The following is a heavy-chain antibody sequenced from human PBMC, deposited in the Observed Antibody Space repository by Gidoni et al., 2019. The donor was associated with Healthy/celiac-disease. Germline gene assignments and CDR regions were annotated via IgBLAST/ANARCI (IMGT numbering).Heavy chain of an antibody. CDR2: IYWDDDK. V-gene: IGHV2-5*02. D-gene: IGHD3-16*01. CDR3: AHRRGWRGDNYFDY. CDR1: GFSLSTSGVG. Sequence: QITLKESGPTLVKPTQTLTLTCTFSGFSLSTSGVGVGWIRQPPGKALERLALIYWDDDKRYSPSLKSRLTITKDTSKNQVVLTMTNMDPVDTATYYCAHRRGWRGDNYFDYWGQGTLVTVSS. J-gene: IGHJ4*02.